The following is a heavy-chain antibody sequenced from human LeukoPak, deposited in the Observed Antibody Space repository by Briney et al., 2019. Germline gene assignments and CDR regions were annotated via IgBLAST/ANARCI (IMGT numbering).Heavy chain of an antibody. D-gene: IGHD3-10*02. CDR1: GLTFSSYE. CDR3: AELGITMIGGV. CDR2: ISSSGSTI. J-gene: IGHJ6*04. Sequence: RGGSLRLSCAASGLTFSSYEMNWVRHAPGKGLEGGSYISSSGSTIYYTDAVKGRFTISSENAKNSLYLQMNSLRAEDTAVYYCAELGITMIGGVWGKGTTVTISS. V-gene: IGHV3-48*03.